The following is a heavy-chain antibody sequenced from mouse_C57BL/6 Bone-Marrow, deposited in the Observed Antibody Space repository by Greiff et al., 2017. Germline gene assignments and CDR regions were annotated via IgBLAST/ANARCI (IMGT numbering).Heavy chain of an antibody. CDR3: ARHEDRGYYLDY. J-gene: IGHJ2*01. CDR1: GYTFTEYT. D-gene: IGHD2-2*01. CDR2: FYPGSGSI. V-gene: IGHV1-62-2*01. Sequence: QVQLQQSGAELVKPGASVKLSCKASGYTFTEYTIHWVKQRSGKGLEWIGWFYPGSGSIKYNEKFKDKATLTADKSSSTVYMELRRLTSEVSAVYFGARHEDRGYYLDYWGQGTTLTVSS.